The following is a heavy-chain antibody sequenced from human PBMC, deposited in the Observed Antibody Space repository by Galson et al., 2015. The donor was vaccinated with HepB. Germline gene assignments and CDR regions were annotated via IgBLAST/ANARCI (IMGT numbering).Heavy chain of an antibody. J-gene: IGHJ3*02. CDR2: INWNGGST. V-gene: IGHV3-20*04. D-gene: IGHD3-22*01. CDR1: GFTFDDYG. Sequence: SLRLSCAASGFTFDDYGMSWVRQAPGKGLEWVSGINWNGGSTGYADSVKGRFTISRDNAKNSLYLQMNSLRAEDTALYYCARANYYDSSGGDRDAFDIWGQGTMVTVSS. CDR3: ARANYYDSSGGDRDAFDI.